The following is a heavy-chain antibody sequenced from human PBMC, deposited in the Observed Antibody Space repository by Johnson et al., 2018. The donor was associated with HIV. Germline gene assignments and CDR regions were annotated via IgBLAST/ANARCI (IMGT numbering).Heavy chain of an antibody. D-gene: IGHD1-26*01. Sequence: VLLVESGGGVVQPGRSLRLSCAASGFTFSSYAMHWVRQAPGKGLEWVANIKQDGSEKYYVDSVKGRFTISRDNAKNSLYLQMNSLRAEDTALYYCARVGVRIVGPTRADAFDIWGQGTMVTVSS. V-gene: IGHV3-7*03. CDR2: IKQDGSEK. CDR1: GFTFSSYA. J-gene: IGHJ3*02. CDR3: ARVGVRIVGPTRADAFDI.